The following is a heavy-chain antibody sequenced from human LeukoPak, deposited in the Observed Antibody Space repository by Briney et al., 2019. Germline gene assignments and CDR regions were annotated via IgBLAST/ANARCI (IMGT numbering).Heavy chain of an antibody. CDR1: GFTFSSYW. D-gene: IGHD3-9*01. V-gene: IGHV3-23*01. J-gene: IGHJ5*02. CDR3: AKDPTSVGGRHDWLLDS. Sequence: GGSLRLSCEASGFTFSSYWMSWVRQAPGKGLEWVSTIGFGDDSAYYADSVKGRFTISRDNSKNTLYLQMNYLRAEDTAVYYCAKDPTSVGGRHDWLLDSWGQGTLVTVSS. CDR2: IGFGDDSA.